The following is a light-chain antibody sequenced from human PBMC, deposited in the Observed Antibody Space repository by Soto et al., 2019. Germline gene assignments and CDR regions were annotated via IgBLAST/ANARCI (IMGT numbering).Light chain of an antibody. CDR1: SSDVGRYNY. CDR3: GSFTSSSTYV. CDR2: DVS. V-gene: IGLV2-14*03. J-gene: IGLJ1*01. Sequence: QSVLAQPASVSGSPGQSITISCTGTSSDVGRYNYVSWYQQHPGKAPKLTIYDVSSRPSGVSSRFSGSKSGNTASLTISGLQDEDEADYYCGSFTSSSTYVFGTGTKVT.